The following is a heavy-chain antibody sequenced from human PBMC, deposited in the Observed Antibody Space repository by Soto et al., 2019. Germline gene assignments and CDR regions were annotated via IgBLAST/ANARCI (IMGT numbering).Heavy chain of an antibody. Sequence: PGGSLRLSCAAPGISFGSYGLSWVRQAPGKGLEWVATISGSDGKTFYADSVKGRFSISRDTSQSTLYLQMNSRRADDTAMYYCARWSYLDYWGQGTRVTVSS. CDR3: ARWSYLDY. D-gene: IGHD3-3*01. CDR1: GISFGSYG. V-gene: IGHV3-23*01. CDR2: ISGSDGKT. J-gene: IGHJ4*02.